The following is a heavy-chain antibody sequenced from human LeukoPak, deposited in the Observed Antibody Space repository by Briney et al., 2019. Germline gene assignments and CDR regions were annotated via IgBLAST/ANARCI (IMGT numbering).Heavy chain of an antibody. Sequence: GGSLRLSCAASGFTVSSNYMSWVRQAPGKGLEWVSAISGSGGSTYYADSVKGRFTISRDNSKNTLYLQMNSLRAEDTAVYYCAVQDYYGSGSYYNYPYYYGMDVWGQGTTVTVSS. CDR2: ISGSGGST. CDR3: AVQDYYGSGSYYNYPYYYGMDV. CDR1: GFTVSSNY. D-gene: IGHD3-10*01. V-gene: IGHV3-23*01. J-gene: IGHJ6*02.